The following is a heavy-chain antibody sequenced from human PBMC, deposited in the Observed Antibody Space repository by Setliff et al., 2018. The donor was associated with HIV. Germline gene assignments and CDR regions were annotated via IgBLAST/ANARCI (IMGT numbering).Heavy chain of an antibody. CDR2: VNRDGGA. Sequence: SETLSLTCAVYGGSLTGYFWTWIRQSPGKGLEWVGQVNRDGGAHYNPSLRSRVTISVDTSKNQFDLKVNSVTAADTAVYYCARGTLNYLDYWGQGALVTVSS. D-gene: IGHD3-9*01. V-gene: IGHV4-34*01. CDR3: ARGTLNYLDY. CDR1: GGSLTGYF. J-gene: IGHJ4*02.